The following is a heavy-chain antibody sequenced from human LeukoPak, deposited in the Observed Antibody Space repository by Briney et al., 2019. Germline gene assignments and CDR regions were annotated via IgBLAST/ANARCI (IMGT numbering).Heavy chain of an antibody. Sequence: PGGSLRLSCAASGFTFTSHWMSWVRQAPGKGLEWVARMNLDGSEKYYVDSVKGRSTISRDNAKTSLYLEMNSLGAEDTAVYYCARDATYCTNGVCYTRFDYWGQGTLVTVSS. V-gene: IGHV3-7*01. CDR2: MNLDGSEK. D-gene: IGHD2-8*01. CDR1: GFTFTSHW. J-gene: IGHJ4*02. CDR3: ARDATYCTNGVCYTRFDY.